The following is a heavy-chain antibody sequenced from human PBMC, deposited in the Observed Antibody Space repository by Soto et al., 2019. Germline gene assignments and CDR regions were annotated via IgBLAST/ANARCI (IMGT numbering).Heavy chain of an antibody. CDR3: ARGVHSYGYPLGFDY. D-gene: IGHD5-18*01. Sequence: SETLSLTCTVSGGSISSYYWSWIRQPPGKGLEWIGYIYYSGSTNYNPSLKSRVTISVDTSKNQFSLKLSSVTAADTAVYYCARGVHSYGYPLGFDYWGQGTLVTVSS. V-gene: IGHV4-59*01. J-gene: IGHJ4*02. CDR2: IYYSGST. CDR1: GGSISSYY.